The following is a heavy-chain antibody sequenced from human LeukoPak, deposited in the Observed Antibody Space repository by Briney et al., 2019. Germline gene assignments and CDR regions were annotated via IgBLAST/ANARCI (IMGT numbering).Heavy chain of an antibody. CDR2: IYYSGST. Sequence: SETLSLTCTVSGGSISSYYWSWIRQPPGKGLEWIGYIYYSGSTNYNPSLKSRVTISVDTSKNQFSLKLSSVTAADTAVYYCGLMVRGQWDYYFDYWGQGTLVTVSS. D-gene: IGHD3-10*01. V-gene: IGHV4-59*12. J-gene: IGHJ4*02. CDR3: GLMVRGQWDYYFDY. CDR1: GGSISSYY.